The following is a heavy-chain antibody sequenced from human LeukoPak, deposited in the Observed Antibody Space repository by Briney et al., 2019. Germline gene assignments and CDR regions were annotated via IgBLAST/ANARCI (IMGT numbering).Heavy chain of an antibody. V-gene: IGHV3-33*01. Sequence: GRSLRLSCAASGFTFSTYGMHWVRQAPGKGLEWVAVIWYDGSNKYYADSVKGRFTISRDNSKNTLYLQMNSLRAEDTAVYYCARVSFCPRCHFDYWGQGTLVTVSS. J-gene: IGHJ4*02. CDR3: ARVSFCPRCHFDY. CDR2: IWYDGSNK. CDR1: GFTFSTYG. D-gene: IGHD2/OR15-2a*01.